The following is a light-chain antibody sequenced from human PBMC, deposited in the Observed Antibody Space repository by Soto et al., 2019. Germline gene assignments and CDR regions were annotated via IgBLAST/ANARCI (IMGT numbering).Light chain of an antibody. CDR3: QVWDSSSDHVV. J-gene: IGLJ2*01. CDR2: YDS. CDR1: NIGSKS. Sequence: SYELTQPPSVSVDPGKTARITCGGNNIGSKSVHWYQQKPGQAPVLLIYYDSDRPSGIPERFSGSNSENTATLTISRVEAVDEADYYCQVWDSSSDHVVFGGGTKLTVL. V-gene: IGLV3-21*04.